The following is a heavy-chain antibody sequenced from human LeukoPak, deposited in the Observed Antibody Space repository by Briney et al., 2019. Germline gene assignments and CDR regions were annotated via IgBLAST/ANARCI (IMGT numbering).Heavy chain of an antibody. J-gene: IGHJ4*02. D-gene: IGHD6-13*01. CDR3: ARGLGRIAAAGGGYFDY. CDR2: INAGNGNT. Sequence: GASVKVSCKASGYTFTSYAMHWVRQAPGQRLEWMGWINAGNGNTKYSQKFQGRVTITRDTSASTTYMELSSLRSEDTAVYYCARGLGRIAAAGGGYFDYWGQGTLVTVSS. V-gene: IGHV1-3*01. CDR1: GYTFTSYA.